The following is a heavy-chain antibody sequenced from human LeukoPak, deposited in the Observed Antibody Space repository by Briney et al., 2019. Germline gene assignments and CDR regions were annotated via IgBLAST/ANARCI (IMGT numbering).Heavy chain of an antibody. V-gene: IGHV1-18*01. CDR3: ARRVNTNLVATTLRGWYGSWVYSEYNWFDP. D-gene: IGHD5-12*01. Sequence: GASVKVSCKASGYTFTSYGISWVRQAPGQGLEWMGWISAYNGNTNYAQKLQGRVTMTTDTSTSTAYMELRSLRSDGTAVYYCARRVNTNLVATTLRGWYGSWVYSEYNWFDPWGQGTLVTVSS. CDR2: ISAYNGNT. J-gene: IGHJ5*02. CDR1: GYTFTSYG.